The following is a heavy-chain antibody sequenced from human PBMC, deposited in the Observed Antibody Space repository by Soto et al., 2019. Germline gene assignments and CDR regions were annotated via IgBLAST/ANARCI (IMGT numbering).Heavy chain of an antibody. J-gene: IGHJ5*01. CDR1: GYTFTSHY. CDR3: ARVEAVTGTSFDY. CDR2: IYPSDGST. V-gene: IGHV1-46*01. Sequence: QVPLVQSGAEVKKPGASVKVSCKASGYTFTSHYIHWVRQAPGQGLEWMGRIYPSDGSTTYADKFQGRVTMTSDTSTNTVDMELSSLKSADTAVYFCARVEAVTGTSFDYWGHGTLVTVSS. D-gene: IGHD6-19*01.